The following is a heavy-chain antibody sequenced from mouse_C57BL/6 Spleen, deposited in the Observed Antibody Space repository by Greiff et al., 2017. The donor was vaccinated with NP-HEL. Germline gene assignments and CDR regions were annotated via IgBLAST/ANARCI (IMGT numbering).Heavy chain of an antibody. J-gene: IGHJ3*01. D-gene: IGHD1-1*01. Sequence: QVQLQQSGPELVKPGASVKISCKASGYAFSSSWMNWVKQRPGKGLEWIGRIYPGDGDTNYNGKFKGKATLTADKSASTAYMQLSSLRSEDSAVYFYARSGSSPPGFAYWGQGTLVTVSA. V-gene: IGHV1-82*01. CDR2: IYPGDGDT. CDR1: GYAFSSSW. CDR3: ARSGSSPPGFAY.